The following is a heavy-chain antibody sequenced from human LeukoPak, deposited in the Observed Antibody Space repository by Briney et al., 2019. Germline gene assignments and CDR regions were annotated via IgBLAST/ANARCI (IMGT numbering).Heavy chain of an antibody. CDR1: GHTFYIYS. CDR3: SKGLEGAEHLAHDN. D-gene: IGHD1/OR15-1a*01. J-gene: IGHJ4*02. Sequence: GGSLRLSCKASGHTFYIYSMSCVRESPGKGREWVADISYSGGITMYAASVKGRFTISRDNSKNTVYMQMNSLRAEDTAVYYCSKGLEGAEHLAHDNWGQGALVTVYS. CDR2: ISYSGGIT. V-gene: IGHV3-23*01.